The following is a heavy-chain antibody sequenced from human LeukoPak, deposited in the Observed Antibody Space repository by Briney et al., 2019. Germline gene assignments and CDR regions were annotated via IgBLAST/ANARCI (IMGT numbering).Heavy chain of an antibody. CDR1: GGSISSGGYY. CDR3: ARVPTNIQLRFCFDY. CDR2: IYYSGST. J-gene: IGHJ4*02. D-gene: IGHD5-18*01. Sequence: PSETLSLTCTVSGGSISSGGYYWSWNRQHPGKGLEWIGYIYYSGSTYYNPSLKSRVTISVDTSKNQFSLKLSSVTAADTAVYYCARVPTNIQLRFCFDYWGQGTLVTVSS. V-gene: IGHV4-31*03.